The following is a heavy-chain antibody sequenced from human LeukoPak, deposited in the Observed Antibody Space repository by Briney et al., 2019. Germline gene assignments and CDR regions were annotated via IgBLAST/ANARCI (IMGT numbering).Heavy chain of an antibody. Sequence: GGSLRLSRAASGFILSDHYMDWVRQAPGKGLEWVGRTKSKADSYTTEYAASVKGRFTISRDDSKNSLYLQMNSLRTEDTGVYYCARSVYGDYYFDYWGQGILVTVAS. J-gene: IGHJ4*02. V-gene: IGHV3-72*01. CDR3: ARSVYGDYYFDY. D-gene: IGHD7-27*01. CDR2: TKSKADSYTT. CDR1: GFILSDHY.